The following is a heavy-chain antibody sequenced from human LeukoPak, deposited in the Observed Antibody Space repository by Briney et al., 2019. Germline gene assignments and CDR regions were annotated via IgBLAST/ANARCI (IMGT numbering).Heavy chain of an antibody. J-gene: IGHJ4*02. V-gene: IGHV1-2*02. CDR3: ARDHIVVVPAAPDY. D-gene: IGHD2-2*01. Sequence: ASVKVSCKASEYTFTGYYTHWVRQAPGQGLEWMGWINPNSGGTNYAQKFQGRVTMTRDTSISTAYMELSRLRSDDTAVYYCARDHIVVVPAAPDYWGQGTLVTVSS. CDR2: INPNSGGT. CDR1: EYTFTGYY.